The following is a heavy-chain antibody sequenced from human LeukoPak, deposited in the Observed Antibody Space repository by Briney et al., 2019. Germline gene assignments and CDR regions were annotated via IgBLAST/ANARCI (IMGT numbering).Heavy chain of an antibody. CDR2: IIPIFGTA. D-gene: IGHD2-2*01. V-gene: IGHV1-69*06. CDR3: AGHCSSTSCYRNNSYYYYMDV. CDR1: GGTFSSYA. Sequence: SVKVSCKASGGTFSSYAISWVRQAPGQGLEWMGGIIPIFGTANYAQKFQGRVTITADKSTSTAYMELSSLRSEDTAVYYCAGHCSSTSCYRNNSYYYYMDVWGKGTTVTVSS. J-gene: IGHJ6*03.